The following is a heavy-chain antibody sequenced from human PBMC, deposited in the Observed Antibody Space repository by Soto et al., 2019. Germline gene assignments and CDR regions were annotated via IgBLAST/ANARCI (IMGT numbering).Heavy chain of an antibody. Sequence: DVQLVESGGGLVQPGGSLRLSCAASGFTFSSYWMSWVRQAPGKGLEWVANIKQDGSEKYYVDSVNGRFTISRDNAKNSLYVQMNSLRAEDTAVYYCAREKRANGYFDYWVQGTRVTVSS. J-gene: IGHJ4*02. CDR3: AREKRANGYFDY. CDR2: IKQDGSEK. CDR1: GFTFSSYW. V-gene: IGHV3-7*01. D-gene: IGHD6-25*01.